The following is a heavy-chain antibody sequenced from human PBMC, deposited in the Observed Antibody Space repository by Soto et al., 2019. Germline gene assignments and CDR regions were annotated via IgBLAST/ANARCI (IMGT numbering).Heavy chain of an antibody. CDR2: VYFSGNT. CDR3: ARQIRYTYGYFPRYIDY. CDR1: GASINSTSYY. V-gene: IGHV4-39*01. D-gene: IGHD5-18*01. J-gene: IGHJ4*02. Sequence: PSETLSRTCTVSGASINSTSYYWVWIRQPPGKGLEWIGSVYFSGNTYYNPSLQSRLTISVDTSKNQFSLKLSSVTAADSAVYFCARQIRYTYGYFPRYIDYWGQGALVTVSS.